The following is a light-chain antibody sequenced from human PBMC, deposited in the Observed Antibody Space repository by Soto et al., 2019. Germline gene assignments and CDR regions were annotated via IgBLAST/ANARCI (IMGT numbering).Light chain of an antibody. V-gene: IGKV1-33*01. J-gene: IGKJ5*01. CDR2: DAS. Sequence: DIQMTQSPSSLSASVGDRVTITCQASQDISNYLNWYQQKPGKAPKLLIYDASNLETGVPSRFSGGGSGTDFNFTISSLQPEDIATYYCQQYDNLPSVTFGQGTRLEIK. CDR1: QDISNY. CDR3: QQYDNLPSVT.